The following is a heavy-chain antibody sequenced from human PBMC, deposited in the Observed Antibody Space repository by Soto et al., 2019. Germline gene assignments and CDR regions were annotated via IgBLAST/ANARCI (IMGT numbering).Heavy chain of an antibody. CDR1: GDSISTYY. J-gene: IGHJ4*02. CDR2: LYYGRSA. V-gene: IGHV4-59*01. D-gene: IGHD3-22*01. CDR3: ALRSMAVVPEY. Sequence: QVQLQESGPGLVKPSETLSLTCAVSGDSISTYYCMWIRQPPGKGLESIGYLYYGRSANYNPSLKSRVTLSVVTSTNQCSLTLSSMTAADTAVYYCALRSMAVVPEYWGQGTLVTVSS.